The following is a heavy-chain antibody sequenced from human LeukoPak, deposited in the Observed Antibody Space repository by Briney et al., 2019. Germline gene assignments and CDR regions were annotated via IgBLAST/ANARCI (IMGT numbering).Heavy chain of an antibody. CDR2: LITFSGTT. D-gene: IGHD1-26*01. CDR1: GGTFSRRA. J-gene: IGHJ4*02. V-gene: IGHV1-69*13. CDR3: ATGIGGSEEADY. Sequence: SVTVSCKASGGTFSRRAISWVRQAPGQGGEGMGALITFSGTTNYAQKFQGRVTITADQSTNTAYMEMSSLRSEDTAVYYCATGIGGSEEADYWGQGTLVTVSS.